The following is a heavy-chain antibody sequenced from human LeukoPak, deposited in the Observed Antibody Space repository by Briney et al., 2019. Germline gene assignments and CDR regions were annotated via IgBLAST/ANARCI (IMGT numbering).Heavy chain of an antibody. Sequence: PGGSLRLSCAASGFTFSSYGMHWVRQAPGKGLEWVAVISYDGSNKYYADSVKGRFTISRDNSKNTLYLQMNSLRAEDTAVYYCAKHPQVDYDSDQDYWGQETLVTVSS. D-gene: IGHD3-3*01. J-gene: IGHJ4*02. CDR3: AKHPQVDYDSDQDY. CDR2: ISYDGSNK. CDR1: GFTFSSYG. V-gene: IGHV3-30*18.